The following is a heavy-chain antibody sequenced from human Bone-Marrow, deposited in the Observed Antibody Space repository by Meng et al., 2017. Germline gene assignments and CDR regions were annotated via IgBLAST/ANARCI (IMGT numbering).Heavy chain of an antibody. CDR2: INAGNGNT. Sequence: ASVKVSCKASGYTFTSYAMHWVRQAPGQRLEWMGWINAGNGNTKYSQKFQGRVTITADKSTSTAYMELSSLRSEDTAVYYCARAQYSGSPLWYFDYWGQGTLVTVSS. D-gene: IGHD1-26*01. J-gene: IGHJ4*02. CDR1: GYTFTSYA. V-gene: IGHV1-3*01. CDR3: ARAQYSGSPLWYFDY.